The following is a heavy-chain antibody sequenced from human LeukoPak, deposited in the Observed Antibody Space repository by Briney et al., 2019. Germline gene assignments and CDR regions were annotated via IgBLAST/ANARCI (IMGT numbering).Heavy chain of an antibody. V-gene: IGHV1-18*01. J-gene: IGHJ5*02. D-gene: IGHD2-21*01. CDR2: ISAYNGNT. CDR1: GYTFTSYG. Sequence: ASVKVSCKASGYTFTSYGISWVRQAPGQGLEWMGWISAYNGNTNYAQKLQGRVTMTTDTSTSTAYMELSSLRSEDTAVYHCERGLFGAVIADWFDPWGQGTLVTVSP. CDR3: ERGLFGAVIADWFDP.